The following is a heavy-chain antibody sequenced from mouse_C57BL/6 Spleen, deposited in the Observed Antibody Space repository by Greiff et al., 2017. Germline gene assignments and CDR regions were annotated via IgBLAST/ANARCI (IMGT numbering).Heavy chain of an antibody. CDR2: IYPRDGST. CDR3: ARSWDYGDPYFDY. J-gene: IGHJ2*01. CDR1: GYTFTSYD. Sequence: QVQLQQSGPELVKPGASVKLSCKASGYTFTSYDINWVKQRPGQGLEWIGWIYPRDGSTKYNEKFKGKATLTVDTSSSTAYMELHSLTSEDSAVYFCARSWDYGDPYFDYWGQGTTLTVSS. V-gene: IGHV1-85*01. D-gene: IGHD2-4*01.